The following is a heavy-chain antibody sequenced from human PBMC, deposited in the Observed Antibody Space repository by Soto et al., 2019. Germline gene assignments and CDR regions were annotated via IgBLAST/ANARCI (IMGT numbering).Heavy chain of an antibody. CDR3: ARASAEYSYGWDDAFEV. CDR1: GFTFSLYA. J-gene: IGHJ3*01. Sequence: QVQLVESGGGVVQPGRSLRLSCAASGFTFSLYAIHWVRQAPGKGLEWVTVMSHDGSNKNYADSVKGRFTISRDNSQNTLYLQMTGLRAGDTAVYYCARASAEYSYGWDDAFEVWGQGTMVTVSS. CDR2: MSHDGSNK. V-gene: IGHV3-30-3*01. D-gene: IGHD5-18*01.